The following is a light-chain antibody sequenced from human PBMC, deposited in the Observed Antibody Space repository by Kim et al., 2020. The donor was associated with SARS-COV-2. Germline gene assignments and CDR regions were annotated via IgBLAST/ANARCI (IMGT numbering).Light chain of an antibody. CDR1: RNVGIS. J-gene: IGKJ4*01. V-gene: IGKV3-11*01. CDR2: DAA. Sequence: CPGESATLCCRASRNVGISLAWYQQTPGQAPRLLIYDAAIRAAGIPDRFSGSRSGTDFTLTIGSLAPEDFAVYYCQQRGNWPPALTFGGGTKLEIK. CDR3: QQRGNWPPALT.